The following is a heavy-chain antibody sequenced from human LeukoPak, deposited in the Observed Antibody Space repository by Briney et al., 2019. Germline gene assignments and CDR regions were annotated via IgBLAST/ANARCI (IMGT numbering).Heavy chain of an antibody. Sequence: GRSLRLSCAASGFTFNSYGMHWVRQAPGKGLEGVAVIWYDGSNKYYADSVRGRFTISRDNSKNTLYLQMNSLRSEDTAVYYCVREKDGGTYDYWGQGTLVTVST. CDR3: VREKDGGTYDY. CDR1: GFTFNSYG. D-gene: IGHD3-16*01. V-gene: IGHV3-33*01. CDR2: IWYDGSNK. J-gene: IGHJ4*01.